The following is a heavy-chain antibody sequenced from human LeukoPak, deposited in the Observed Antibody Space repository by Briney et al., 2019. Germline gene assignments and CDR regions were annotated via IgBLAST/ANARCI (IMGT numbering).Heavy chain of an antibody. CDR2: IYYSGST. CDR1: GGSITSYY. D-gene: IGHD3-16*01. V-gene: IGHV4-59*08. CDR3: ARLKLGAYFDL. J-gene: IGHJ2*01. Sequence: SETLSLTCTVSGGSITSYYWSWIRQPPGKGLEWIGDIYYSGSTNYNPSLKSRVTILLDTSKNQCSLKLTSVSAADTAVYYCARLKLGAYFDLWGRGTLVTVSS.